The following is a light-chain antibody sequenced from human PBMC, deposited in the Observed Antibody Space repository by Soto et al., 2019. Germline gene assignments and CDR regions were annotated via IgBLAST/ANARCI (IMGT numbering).Light chain of an antibody. CDR3: QQYGSSPPYT. V-gene: IGKV3-20*01. J-gene: IGKJ2*01. CDR2: GAS. CDR1: QSVGSNY. Sequence: EIVLTQSPGTLSLSTGERATLSCRASQSVGSNYLAWYQQKPGQAPRLLIYGASSRATGIPDRFSGSGSGTDFTLTISRLEPEDFAVYYCQQYGSSPPYTFGQGTKLEIK.